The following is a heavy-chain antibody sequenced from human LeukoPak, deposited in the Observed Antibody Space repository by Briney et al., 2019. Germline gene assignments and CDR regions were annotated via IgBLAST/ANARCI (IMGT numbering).Heavy chain of an antibody. CDR1: GFTFSSYW. CDR2: INPAGTIT. CDR3: VREDNSPYKNFDH. J-gene: IGHJ4*02. V-gene: IGHV1-46*01. Sequence: ASVKVSCKASGFTFSSYWMHWVRQAPGQGFEWLGLINPAGTITVFARKFQGRATVTRDTSASTVYMELNTLTSEDTAVYYCVREDNSPYKNFDHWGQGTLVTVSS. D-gene: IGHD1-1*01.